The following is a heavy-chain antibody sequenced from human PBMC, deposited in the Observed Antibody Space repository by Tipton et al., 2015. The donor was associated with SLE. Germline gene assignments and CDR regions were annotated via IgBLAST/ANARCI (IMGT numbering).Heavy chain of an antibody. CDR2: IYSSSGTT. D-gene: IGHD3-22*01. CDR3: ARVFWRYDSGGPLGGFDL. J-gene: IGHJ3*01. Sequence: TLSLTCTVSGASISSGNFYWSWIRQPPGKGLDLIGNIYSSSGTTYSNPLLQSRVTLSMDTSKNQFSLRLRSVTAADTALYFCARVFWRYDSGGPLGGFDLWGQGAMVTVSS. CDR1: GASISSGNFY. V-gene: IGHV4-39*07.